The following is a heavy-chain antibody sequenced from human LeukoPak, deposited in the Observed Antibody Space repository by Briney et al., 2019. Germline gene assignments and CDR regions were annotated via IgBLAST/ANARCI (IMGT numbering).Heavy chain of an antibody. Sequence: SETLSLTCAVSTDSFSSHYWTWIRQPPGKGLEWIGYISYIGSTNYNPSLKSRVIISIDTSKNQFSLKLSSVTAADTAVYYCARDLVTVTKGFDIWGQGTMVSVSS. CDR3: ARDLVTVTKGFDI. CDR2: ISYIGST. D-gene: IGHD4-17*01. V-gene: IGHV4-59*11. J-gene: IGHJ3*02. CDR1: TDSFSSHY.